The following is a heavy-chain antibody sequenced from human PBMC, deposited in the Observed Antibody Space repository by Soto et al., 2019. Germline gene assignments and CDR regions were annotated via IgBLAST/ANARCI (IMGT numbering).Heavy chain of an antibody. CDR2: IIPISDTT. CDR1: GGTFSSYA. D-gene: IGHD2-2*01. CDR3: ARSQGSSTSLEVYFYYYYGMDG. V-gene: IGHV1-69*01. Sequence: QVQLVQSGAEVKKPGSSVKVSCKASGGTFSSYAISWVRQAPGQGLEWMGGIIPISDTTNYAQKFQGRVTITADESTSTAYMELSRLRSEDTAVYYCARSQGSSTSLEVYFYYYYGMDGWGQGTTVTVS. J-gene: IGHJ6*02.